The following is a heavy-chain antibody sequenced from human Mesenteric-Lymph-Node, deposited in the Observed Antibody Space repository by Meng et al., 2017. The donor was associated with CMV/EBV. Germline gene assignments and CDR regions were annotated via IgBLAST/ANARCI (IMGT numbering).Heavy chain of an antibody. CDR3: ARVTTWQYAMDV. Sequence: SVKVSCKASGVTTNNYAISWVRQAPGKGLEWRGRIIPILGVPNYAQKFQDRVTFVADKSTSTTYMELSSLRSEDTAVYYCARVTTWQYAMDVWGQGTTVTVSS. D-gene: IGHD1-14*01. V-gene: IGHV1-69*10. CDR1: GVTTNNYA. J-gene: IGHJ6*02. CDR2: IIPILGVP.